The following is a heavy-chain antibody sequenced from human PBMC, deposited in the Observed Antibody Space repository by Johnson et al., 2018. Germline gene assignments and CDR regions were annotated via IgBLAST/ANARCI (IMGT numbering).Heavy chain of an antibody. CDR3: AGEEGYGYFQH. D-gene: IGHD5-18*01. Sequence: VQLVESGGGVVQXGRSLGLFCAASGFTFSSYAMHWVRQAPGKGLEWVAAISYDGSNNYYADSVKGRFTIPRDNSKNPLYLQMNSLRAEDTAVYYCAGEEGYGYFQHWGQGTLVTVSS. V-gene: IGHV3-30-3*01. CDR1: GFTFSSYA. J-gene: IGHJ1*01. CDR2: ISYDGSNN.